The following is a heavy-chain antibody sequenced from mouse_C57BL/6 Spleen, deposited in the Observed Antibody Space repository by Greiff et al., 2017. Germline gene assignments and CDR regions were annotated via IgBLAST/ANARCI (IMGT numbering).Heavy chain of an antibody. CDR1: GYTFTSYT. Sequence: QVQLQQSGAELARPGASVKMSCKASGYTFTSYTMHWVKQRPGQGLEWIGYINPSSGYTKYNEKFKDKATLTADKSSSTAYMQLSSLTSEDSAVYYCSRSTTGVATDYFDYWGQGTTRTVSS. J-gene: IGHJ2*01. CDR2: INPSSGYT. CDR3: SRSTTGVATDYFDY. D-gene: IGHD1-1*01. V-gene: IGHV1-4*01.